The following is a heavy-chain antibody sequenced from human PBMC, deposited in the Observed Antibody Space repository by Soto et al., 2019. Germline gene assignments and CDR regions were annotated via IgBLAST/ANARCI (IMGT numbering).Heavy chain of an antibody. D-gene: IGHD2-2*01. J-gene: IGHJ3*02. CDR3: AAGGPAVRLGTFDI. V-gene: IGHV1-58*01. CDR1: GFTITSST. Sequence: KVSCKASGFTITSSTVHGVRQARGQRLEWIGWIVDGSGNTNHAQKFHERVTITRDMSTSIVYMELSSLRSEDTAVYYCAAGGPAVRLGTFDIWGQGTMVTVS. CDR2: IVDGSGNT.